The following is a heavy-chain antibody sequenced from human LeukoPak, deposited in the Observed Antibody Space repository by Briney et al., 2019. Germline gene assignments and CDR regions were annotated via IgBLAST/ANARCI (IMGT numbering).Heavy chain of an antibody. D-gene: IGHD1-26*01. CDR2: INQDGSEE. Sequence: TGGSLRLSCAASGFTFRTYWMSWIRQAPGKEPEWVADINQDGSEEYYLQSVRGRFTVSRDNAQNAVFLQMTNLRADDTAVYYCARWKMELQRNAFDFWGQGTVVIVSS. J-gene: IGHJ3*01. V-gene: IGHV3-7*01. CDR1: GFTFRTYW. CDR3: ARWKMELQRNAFDF.